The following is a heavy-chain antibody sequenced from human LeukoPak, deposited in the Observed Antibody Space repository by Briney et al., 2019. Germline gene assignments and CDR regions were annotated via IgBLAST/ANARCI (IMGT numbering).Heavy chain of an antibody. CDR3: AKVGPLVHSSGWYDCAFDI. D-gene: IGHD6-19*01. CDR2: ISSSGSTI. CDR1: GFTFSSYE. V-gene: IGHV3-48*03. J-gene: IGHJ3*02. Sequence: PGGSLRLSCAASGFTFSSYEMNWVRQAPGEGLEWVSYISSSGSTIYYADSVKGRFTISRDNAKNSLYLQMNSLRAEDTAVYYCAKVGPLVHSSGWYDCAFDIWGQGTMVTVSS.